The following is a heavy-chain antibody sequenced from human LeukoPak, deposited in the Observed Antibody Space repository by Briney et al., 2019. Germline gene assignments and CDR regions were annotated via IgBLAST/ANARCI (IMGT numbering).Heavy chain of an antibody. V-gene: IGHV4-61*08. J-gene: IGHJ4*02. CDR3: ARLTSFGGAFFY. Sequence: PSETLSLTCTVSGGSICSGAYYWRWIRQPPGKGLEWIGYIYYSGSTNYNPSLKSRVTISVDTSKNQFSLKLSSVTAADTAVYYCARLTSFGGAFFYWGQGTLVTVSS. D-gene: IGHD3-16*01. CDR1: GGSICSGAYY. CDR2: IYYSGST.